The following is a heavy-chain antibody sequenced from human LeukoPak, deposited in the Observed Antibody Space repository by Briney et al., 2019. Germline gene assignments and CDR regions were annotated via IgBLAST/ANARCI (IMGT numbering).Heavy chain of an antibody. D-gene: IGHD2-2*02. CDR1: GGSLSSYY. V-gene: IGHV4-59*12. J-gene: IGHJ6*03. Sequence: SETLSLTCTVSGGSLSSYYWSWIRQPPGKGLEWIGYIYYSGSTNYNPSLKSRVTISVDTSKNQFSLKLSSVTAADTAVYYCARRRPRYCSSTSCYTGYYYYYMDVWGKGTTVTVSS. CDR2: IYYSGST. CDR3: ARRRPRYCSSTSCYTGYYYYYMDV.